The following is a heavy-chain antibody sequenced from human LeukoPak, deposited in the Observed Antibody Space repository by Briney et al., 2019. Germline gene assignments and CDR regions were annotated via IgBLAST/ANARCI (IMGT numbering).Heavy chain of an antibody. Sequence: GGSLRLSCAASGFTFSSYAMSWVRQAPGKGLEWVSSISGSGTDTYYAGSVKGRFTISRDNAKNSLYLEMNSLRDEDTAVYYCATSRGYDFDYWGQGTLVTVSS. V-gene: IGHV3-23*01. CDR3: ATSRGYDFDY. D-gene: IGHD2-15*01. CDR2: ISGSGTDT. J-gene: IGHJ4*02. CDR1: GFTFSSYA.